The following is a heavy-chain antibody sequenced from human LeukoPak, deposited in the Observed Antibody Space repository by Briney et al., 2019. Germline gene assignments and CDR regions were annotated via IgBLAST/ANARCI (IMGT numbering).Heavy chain of an antibody. V-gene: IGHV1-2*02. CDR2: INPNSGGT. J-gene: IGHJ4*02. D-gene: IGHD3-22*01. Sequence: GASVKVSCKASGYTFTGYYMHWVRQAPGQGLEWMGWINPNSGGTNYAQKFQGRVTMTRDTSISTAYMELSRLRSDDTAVCYCARAFDSSGYSPHDYWGQGTLVTVSS. CDR1: GYTFTGYY. CDR3: ARAFDSSGYSPHDY.